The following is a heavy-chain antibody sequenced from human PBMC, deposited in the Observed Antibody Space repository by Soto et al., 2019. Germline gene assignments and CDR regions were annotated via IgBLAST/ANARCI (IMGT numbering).Heavy chain of an antibody. Sequence: GGSLRLSCAASGFTFSSYGMHWVRQAPGKGLEWVAVIWYDGSDKYYADSVKGRFTISRDNSKNTLYLQMNSLRAEDTAVYYCARGSSDGSGSSRYWGQGTLVTVSS. J-gene: IGHJ4*02. CDR2: IWYDGSDK. D-gene: IGHD3-10*01. V-gene: IGHV3-33*01. CDR3: ARGSSDGSGSSRY. CDR1: GFTFSSYG.